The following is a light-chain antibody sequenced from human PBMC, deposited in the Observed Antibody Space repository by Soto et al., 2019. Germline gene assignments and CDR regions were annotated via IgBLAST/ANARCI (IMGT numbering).Light chain of an antibody. CDR1: QSVSSSY. CDR2: GAS. V-gene: IGKV3-20*01. CDR3: QQYAGR. J-gene: IGKJ4*01. Sequence: EIVLTQSPGTLSLSPGERATLSCRASQSVSSSYLAWYQQKPGQAPRLLIYGASSRATGIPDRFSGSGSGTDFTLTISRLEPEEFAVYYCQQYAGRFGGGTKVEIK.